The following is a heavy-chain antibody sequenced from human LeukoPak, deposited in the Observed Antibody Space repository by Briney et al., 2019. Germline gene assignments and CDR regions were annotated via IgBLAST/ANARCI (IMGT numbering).Heavy chain of an antibody. CDR3: AKPKLRPTRVLFDY. D-gene: IGHD4/OR15-4a*01. Sequence: GGSLRLSCAASGFTFSSYGMSWVRQAPGKGLEWVSAIGGRDGSTYYADSVKGRFTISRDNSKNTLYVQMNSLRAEDTAVYYCAKPKLRPTRVLFDYWGQGTLVTVSS. CDR2: IGGRDGST. V-gene: IGHV3-23*01. CDR1: GFTFSSYG. J-gene: IGHJ4*02.